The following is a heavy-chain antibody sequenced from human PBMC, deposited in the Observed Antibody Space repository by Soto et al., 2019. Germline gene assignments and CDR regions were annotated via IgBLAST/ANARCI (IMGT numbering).Heavy chain of an antibody. CDR3: ARDRKSSSWYRECGY. D-gene: IGHD6-13*01. Sequence: SVKVSCKASGYTFTSYGISWVRQAPVQGLEWMGWISAYNGNTNYAQKLQGRVTMTTDTSTSTAYMELRSLRSDDTAVYYCARDRKSSSWYRECGYWGQGTLVTVSS. CDR2: ISAYNGNT. J-gene: IGHJ4*02. CDR1: GYTFTSYG. V-gene: IGHV1-18*04.